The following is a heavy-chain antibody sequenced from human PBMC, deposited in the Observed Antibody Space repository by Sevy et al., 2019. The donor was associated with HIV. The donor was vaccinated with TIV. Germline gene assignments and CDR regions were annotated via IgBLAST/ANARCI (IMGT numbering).Heavy chain of an antibody. D-gene: IGHD5-18*01. CDR1: GFTFSAYW. Sequence: GGSLRLSCAASGFTFSAYWMSWVRQAPGKGLEWVATMKQDGSEKYYVDSVKGRLTISRDNAKNSLYLQVNSLRAEDTAVYCGVRGGVGGFSYSLDTWGQGTLVTVSS. V-gene: IGHV3-7*01. CDR2: MKQDGSEK. J-gene: IGHJ5*02. CDR3: VRGGVGGFSYSLDT.